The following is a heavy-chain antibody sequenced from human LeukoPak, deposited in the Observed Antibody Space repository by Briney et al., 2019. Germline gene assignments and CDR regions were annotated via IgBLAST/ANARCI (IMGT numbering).Heavy chain of an antibody. CDR3: ARDFPIPPPDYCSSTSCYDYYGMDV. CDR1: GGSISSYY. Sequence: SETLSLTCTVSGGSISSYYWSWIRQPAGKGLEWIGRIYTSGSTNYNPSLKRRVTMSVDTSKNQFSLKLSSVTAADTAVYYCARDFPIPPPDYCSSTSCYDYYGMDVWGQGTTVTVSS. D-gene: IGHD2-2*01. CDR2: IYTSGST. V-gene: IGHV4-4*07. J-gene: IGHJ6*02.